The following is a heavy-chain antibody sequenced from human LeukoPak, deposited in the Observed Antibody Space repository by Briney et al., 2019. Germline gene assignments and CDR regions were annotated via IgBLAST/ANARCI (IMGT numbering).Heavy chain of an antibody. J-gene: IGHJ5*02. CDR2: INHSGST. V-gene: IGHV4-34*01. Sequence: SETLSLTCAVYGVSFSGYYWSWIRQPPGKGLEWIGEINHSGSTNYNPSLKSRVIISVDTSKNQFSLKLSSVTAADTAVYYCARGSGAVPVRSWFDPWGQGTLVTVSS. D-gene: IGHD2-2*01. CDR1: GVSFSGYY. CDR3: ARGSGAVPVRSWFDP.